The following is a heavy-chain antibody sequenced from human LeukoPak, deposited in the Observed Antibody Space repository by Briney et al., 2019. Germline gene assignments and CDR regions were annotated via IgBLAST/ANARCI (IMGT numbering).Heavy chain of an antibody. CDR2: IWYGGSNK. Sequence: PGRSLRLSCAASGFTFSSYGMHWVRQAPGKGLEWVAVIWYGGSNKYYADSVKGRFTISRDNSKNTLYLQMNSLRAEDTAVYYCAKDGDFGDTDSWYFDYWGQGTLVTVSS. CDR3: AKDGDFGDTDSWYFDY. V-gene: IGHV3-30*18. D-gene: IGHD3-16*01. J-gene: IGHJ4*02. CDR1: GFTFSSYG.